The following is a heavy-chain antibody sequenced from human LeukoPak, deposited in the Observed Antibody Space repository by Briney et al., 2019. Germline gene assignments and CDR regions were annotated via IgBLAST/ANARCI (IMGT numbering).Heavy chain of an antibody. J-gene: IGHJ4*02. CDR2: IYDSGST. V-gene: IGHV4-59*01. Sequence: SETLSLTCTVSGGSINSYYWSWIRQPPGKGPEWIGYIYDSGSTNYNPSLKSRVTISVDTSKNQFSLKLSSVTAADTAVYYCARGILDYGSGSYIFDYWGQGTLVTVSS. CDR3: ARGILDYGSGSYIFDY. CDR1: GGSINSYY. D-gene: IGHD3-10*01.